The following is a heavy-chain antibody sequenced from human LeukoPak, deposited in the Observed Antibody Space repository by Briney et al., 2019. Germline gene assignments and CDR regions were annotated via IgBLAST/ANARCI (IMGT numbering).Heavy chain of an antibody. CDR1: GGSISSYY. V-gene: IGHV4-59*01. CDR3: ARLLVEYYYDSSGYYTLGWFDP. J-gene: IGHJ5*02. Sequence: SETLSLTCTVSGGSISSYYWSWIRQPPGKGLEWIGYIYYSGGTNYNPSLKSRVTISVDTSKNQFSLKLSSVTAADTAVYYCARLLVEYYYDSSGYYTLGWFDPWGQGTLVTVSS. CDR2: IYYSGGT. D-gene: IGHD3-22*01.